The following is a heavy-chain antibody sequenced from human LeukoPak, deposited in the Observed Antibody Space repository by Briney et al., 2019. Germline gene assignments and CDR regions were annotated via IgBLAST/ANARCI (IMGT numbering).Heavy chain of an antibody. CDR1: GGTFSSYA. J-gene: IGHJ6*02. D-gene: IGHD6-13*01. V-gene: IGHV1-69*04. CDR2: IIPILGIA. CDR3: ASVMQQLVGYYGMDV. Sequence: GTSVKVCCKASGGTFSSYAISWVRQAPGQGLEWMGRIIPILGIANYAQKFQGRVTITADKSTSTAYMELSSLRSEDTAVYYCASVMQQLVGYYGMDVWGQGTTVTVSS.